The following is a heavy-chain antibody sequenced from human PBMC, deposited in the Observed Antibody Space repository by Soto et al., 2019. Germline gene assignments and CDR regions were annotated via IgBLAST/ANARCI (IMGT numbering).Heavy chain of an antibody. Sequence: GEALKISCKGSGYSFTTYWVGWVRQMPGKGLEWMGVIYPGDPDIRYTPSFQGQVIISADKSISTAYLQWSSLKASDTATYYCARQRFGTASFYYGLDVWGRGTTVTVSS. J-gene: IGHJ6*02. D-gene: IGHD3-10*01. CDR3: ARQRFGTASFYYGLDV. V-gene: IGHV5-51*01. CDR2: IYPGDPDI. CDR1: GYSFTTYW.